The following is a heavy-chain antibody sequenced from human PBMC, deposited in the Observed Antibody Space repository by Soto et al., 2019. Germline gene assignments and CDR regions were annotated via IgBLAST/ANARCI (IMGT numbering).Heavy chain of an antibody. Sequence: QLQLQESGPRLVKPSETLSLTCSVSGGSISSSSYSWGWIRQPPGKGLEWIGTIYYSGSTHYNPSLEGRVAISAVTPNNLLSLRLSSVTAADTAVYYCGRQPGHCGSTTCFDYYSVDVWGQGTTVTVS. CDR2: IYYSGST. D-gene: IGHD2-2*01. J-gene: IGHJ6*02. CDR3: GRQPGHCGSTTCFDYYSVDV. CDR1: GGSISSSSYS. V-gene: IGHV4-39*01.